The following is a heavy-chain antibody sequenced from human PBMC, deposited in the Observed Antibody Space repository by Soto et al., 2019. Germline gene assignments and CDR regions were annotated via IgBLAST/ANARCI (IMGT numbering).Heavy chain of an antibody. J-gene: IGHJ4*02. Sequence: VASVKVSCKTSGYVFTTYGVNWVRQAPGQGLEWMGWISGYNGNTNYPQKFQGRVTMTTDTSRSTAYMELRSLTLEDTAVYYCARGAHGSGYAVYWGQGTLVTVSS. CDR1: GYVFTTYG. CDR3: ARGAHGSGYAVY. CDR2: ISGYNGNT. V-gene: IGHV1-18*01. D-gene: IGHD3-3*01.